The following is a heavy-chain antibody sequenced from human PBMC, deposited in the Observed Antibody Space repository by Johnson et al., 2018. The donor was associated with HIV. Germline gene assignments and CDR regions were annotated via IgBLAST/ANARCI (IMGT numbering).Heavy chain of an antibody. J-gene: IGHJ3*02. D-gene: IGHD4-23*01. CDR3: AKDMGYGGNPGAFDI. V-gene: IGHV3-9*01. CDR1: GFTFDDYA. Sequence: VQLVESGGGLVQPGRSLRLSCAASGFTFDDYAMHWVRQAPGKGLEWVSGISWNSGSIGYADSVKGRFTISRDNAKNSLYLQMNSVRAEDTALYYCAKDMGYGGNPGAFDIWGQGTMVTVSS. CDR2: ISWNSGSI.